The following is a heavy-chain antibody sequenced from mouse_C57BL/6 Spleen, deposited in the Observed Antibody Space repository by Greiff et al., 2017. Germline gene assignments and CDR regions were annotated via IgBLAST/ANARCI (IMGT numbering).Heavy chain of an antibody. J-gene: IGHJ3*01. CDR3: ARGNYYGSRGAWFAY. Sequence: VQLQQSGAELVKPGASVKISCKASGYAFSSYWMNWVKQRPGKGLEWIGQIYPGDGDTNYNGKFKGKATLTADKSSSTAYMQLSSLTSEDSAVYFCARGNYYGSRGAWFAYWGQGTLVTVSA. V-gene: IGHV1-80*01. CDR1: GYAFSSYW. D-gene: IGHD1-1*01. CDR2: IYPGDGDT.